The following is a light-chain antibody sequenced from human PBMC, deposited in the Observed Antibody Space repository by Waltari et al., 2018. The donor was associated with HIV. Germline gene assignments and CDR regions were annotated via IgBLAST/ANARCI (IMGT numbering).Light chain of an antibody. Sequence: QSALTQPASVSGSPGQSITISCTGTSSDVGSYNLVSWYQQHPGTAPKLMIYEVTKRPSGGSNRFSGSKSGNTASLTISGLQAEDEGDYHCCSYAGTSILVFGGGTKLTVL. CDR1: SSDVGSYNL. J-gene: IGLJ3*02. CDR3: CSYAGTSILV. V-gene: IGLV2-23*02. CDR2: EVT.